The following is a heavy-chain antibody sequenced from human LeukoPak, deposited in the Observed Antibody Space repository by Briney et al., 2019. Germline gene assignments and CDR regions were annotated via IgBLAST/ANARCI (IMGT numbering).Heavy chain of an antibody. CDR2: INHSGST. CDR1: GGSFSGYY. Sequence: SETLSLTCAVYGGSFSGYYWSWIRQPPGKGLEWIGEINHSGSTNYNPSLKSRVTISVDTSKNQFSLKLSSVTAADTAVYYCARAVAGTVYYMDVWGTGTTVTVSS. CDR3: ARAVAGTVYYMDV. J-gene: IGHJ6*03. V-gene: IGHV4-34*01. D-gene: IGHD6-19*01.